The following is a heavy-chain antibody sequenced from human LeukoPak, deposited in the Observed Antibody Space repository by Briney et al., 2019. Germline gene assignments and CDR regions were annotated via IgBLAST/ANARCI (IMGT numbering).Heavy chain of an antibody. D-gene: IGHD3-3*01. V-gene: IGHV3-73*01. CDR2: IRSKANSYAT. J-gene: IGHJ6*03. Sequence: GGSLRLSCAASGFTFSGSAMHWVRQASGKGLEWVGRIRSKANSYATAYAASVKGRFTISRDDSKNTAYLQMNSLKTEDTAVYYCTSRGTFGVVTSYYYYMDVWGKGTTVTVSS. CDR1: GFTFSGSA. CDR3: TSRGTFGVVTSYYYYMDV.